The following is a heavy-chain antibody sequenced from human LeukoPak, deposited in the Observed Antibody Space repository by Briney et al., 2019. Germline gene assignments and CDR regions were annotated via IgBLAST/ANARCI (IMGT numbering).Heavy chain of an antibody. Sequence: GGSLRLSCAASGFTVSSNYMSWVRQAPGKGLEWVANIKQDGSEKYYVDSVKGRFTISRDNAKNSLYLQMNSLRAEDTAVYYCARENSGSYYQFDYWGQGTLVTVSS. CDR1: GFTVSSNY. CDR2: IKQDGSEK. CDR3: ARENSGSYYQFDY. J-gene: IGHJ4*02. D-gene: IGHD1-26*01. V-gene: IGHV3-7*01.